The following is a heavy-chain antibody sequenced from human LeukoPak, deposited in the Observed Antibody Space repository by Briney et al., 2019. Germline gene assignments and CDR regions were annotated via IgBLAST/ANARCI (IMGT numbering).Heavy chain of an antibody. J-gene: IGHJ4*02. Sequence: PSETLSLTCAVYGGSFSGYYWSWIRQPPGKGLEWIGEINHSGSTNYNPSLKSRVTISVDTSKNQFSLKLSSVTVADTAVYYCARACRGRVVVPAAILGGFDYWGQGTLVSLSS. CDR1: GGSFSGYY. CDR3: ARACRGRVVVPAAILGGFDY. D-gene: IGHD2-2*02. V-gene: IGHV4-34*01. CDR2: INHSGST.